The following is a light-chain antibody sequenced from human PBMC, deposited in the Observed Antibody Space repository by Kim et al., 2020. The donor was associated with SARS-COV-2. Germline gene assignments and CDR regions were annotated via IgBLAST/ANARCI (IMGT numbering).Light chain of an antibody. Sequence: AGKTGMTTCGENNMRSKIVRCYQQQPGQAVVLVIYYTSDRTSGIPERFSGSTSGTAALLTISVDDADDAADYYRQLGDSSCFYVVFGGGTQLTVL. CDR1: NMRSKI. CDR3: QLGDSSCFYVV. J-gene: IGLJ3*02. CDR2: YTS. V-gene: IGLV3-21*04.